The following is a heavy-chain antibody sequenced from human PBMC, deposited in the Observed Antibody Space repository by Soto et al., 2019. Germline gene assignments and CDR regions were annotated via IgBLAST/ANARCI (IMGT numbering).Heavy chain of an antibody. J-gene: IGHJ6*02. D-gene: IGHD2-15*01. V-gene: IGHV5-10-1*01. CDR1: GYSFTSYW. CDR3: ARPIKYCSGGSCYYYYYGMDV. CDR2: IDPSDSYT. Sequence: GESLKISCKVSGYSFTSYWISGVRQMPGKGLEWMGRIDPSDSYTNYSPSFQGHVTISADKSISTAYLQWSSLKASDTAMYYCARPIKYCSGGSCYYYYYGMDVWGQGTTVTVSS.